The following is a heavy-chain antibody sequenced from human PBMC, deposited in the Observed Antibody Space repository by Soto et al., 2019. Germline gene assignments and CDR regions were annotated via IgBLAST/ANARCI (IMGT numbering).Heavy chain of an antibody. CDR2: INAGNGNT. V-gene: IGHV1-3*01. CDR1: GYTFTSYA. CDR3: ARDEDIVATSTNPGDWFDP. J-gene: IGHJ5*02. Sequence: ASVKVSCKASGYTFTSYAMHWVRQAPGQRLEWMGWINAGNGNTKYSQKLQGRVTMTTDTSTSTAYMELRSLRSDDTAVYYCARDEDIVATSTNPGDWFDPWGQGTLVTVSS. D-gene: IGHD5-12*01.